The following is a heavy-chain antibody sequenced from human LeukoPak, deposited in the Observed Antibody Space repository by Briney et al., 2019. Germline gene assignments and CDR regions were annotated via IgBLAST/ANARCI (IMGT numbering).Heavy chain of an antibody. J-gene: IGHJ4*02. CDR1: GGSISSYY. D-gene: IGHD3-10*01. V-gene: IGHV4-59*01. CDR3: ARQAYGSGSYYDY. CDR2: IYYSGST. Sequence: SETLSLTCTVSGGSISSYYWSWIRQPPGKGMEWIGYIYYSGSTNYNPSLKRRVTISVDMSKNQFSLKLSSVPAADTAVYYCARQAYGSGSYYDYWGQGTLVTVSS.